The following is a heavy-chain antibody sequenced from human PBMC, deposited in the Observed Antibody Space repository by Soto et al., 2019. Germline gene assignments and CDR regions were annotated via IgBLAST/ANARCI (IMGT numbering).Heavy chain of an antibody. Sequence: QLQLQESGPGLVKPSETLSLTCTVSGGSISSSSYYWGWIRQPPGKGLEWIGSIYYSGSTYYNPSLKSRVTRSVDTSKNQFSLKLSSVTAADTAVYYCARGTGIWYSSGTSFDYWGQGTLVTVSS. CDR1: GGSISSSSYY. J-gene: IGHJ4*02. D-gene: IGHD6-19*01. CDR2: IYYSGST. V-gene: IGHV4-39*01. CDR3: ARGTGIWYSSGTSFDY.